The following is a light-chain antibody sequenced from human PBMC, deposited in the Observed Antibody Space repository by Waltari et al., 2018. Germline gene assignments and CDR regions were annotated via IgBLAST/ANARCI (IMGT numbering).Light chain of an antibody. CDR3: QQYHSYPYS. V-gene: IGKV1-5*03. CDR2: KAS. Sequence: DIQMTQSPSTLCASVGDRVTITCRASQGIISWLAWYQQKPGNAPKVLIYKASSLESGVPSRFSGSGSGTEFTLTISSLQPGDFATYYCQQYHSYPYSFGQGTKLEIK. CDR1: QGIISW. J-gene: IGKJ2*01.